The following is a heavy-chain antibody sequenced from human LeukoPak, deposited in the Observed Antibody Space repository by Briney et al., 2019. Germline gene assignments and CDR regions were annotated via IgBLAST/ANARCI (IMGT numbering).Heavy chain of an antibody. Sequence: GASVKASCKASGYTFTGYYMHWVRQAPGQGLEWMGWINPNSGGTNYAQKFQGRVTMTRDTSISTAYMELSRLRSDDTAVYYCARGAFPTLLYFDYWGQGTLVTVSS. D-gene: IGHD2/OR15-2a*01. CDR1: GYTFTGYY. V-gene: IGHV1-2*02. CDR3: ARGAFPTLLYFDY. J-gene: IGHJ4*02. CDR2: INPNSGGT.